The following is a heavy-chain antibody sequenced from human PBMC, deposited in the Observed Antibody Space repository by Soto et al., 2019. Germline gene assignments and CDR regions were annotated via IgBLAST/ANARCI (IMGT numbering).Heavy chain of an antibody. J-gene: IGHJ4*02. CDR2: IYYSGST. CDR3: ARETRDGYNSWFDY. CDR1: GGSISSYY. D-gene: IGHD5-12*01. V-gene: IGHV4-59*01. Sequence: QVQLQESGPGLVKPSETLSLTCTDSGGSISSYYWSWIRQPPGKGLEWIEYIYYSGSTNYNPSLKSRVTISVDTSKNQFSLKLSSVTAADTAVYYCARETRDGYNSWFDYWGQGTLVTVSS.